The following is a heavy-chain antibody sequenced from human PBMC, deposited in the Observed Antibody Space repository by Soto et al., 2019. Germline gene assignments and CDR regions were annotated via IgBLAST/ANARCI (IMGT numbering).Heavy chain of an antibody. CDR1: GGCISSGEDY. Sequence: ILSLTFTVSGGCISSGEDYWSGIRQPPGKGLEWIGYIYYSGSTYYNPSLKSRVTISVDTSKNQFSLKLSSVTAADTAVYYCARYYGDYGTLFDSWGQGTLVTVS. CDR2: IYYSGST. J-gene: IGHJ4*02. CDR3: ARYYGDYGTLFDS. D-gene: IGHD4-17*01. V-gene: IGHV4-30-4*01.